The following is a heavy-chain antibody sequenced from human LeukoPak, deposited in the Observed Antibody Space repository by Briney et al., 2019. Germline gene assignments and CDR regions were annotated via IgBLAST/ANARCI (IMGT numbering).Heavy chain of an antibody. J-gene: IGHJ3*02. D-gene: IGHD2-2*01. Sequence: GGSLRLSCAATGLTVSSNFMSWVRQAPGKGLEWVSVIYGGSSTYYADSVKGRFTISRDTPKNTLYLQMNSLRAEDTAVYFCAKGGYCSDTNCLRAFDIWGQGTMVTVSS. CDR2: IYGGSST. V-gene: IGHV3-53*01. CDR1: GLTVSSNF. CDR3: AKGGYCSDTNCLRAFDI.